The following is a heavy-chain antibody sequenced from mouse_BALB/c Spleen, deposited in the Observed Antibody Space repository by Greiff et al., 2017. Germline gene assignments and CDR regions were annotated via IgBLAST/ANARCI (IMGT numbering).Heavy chain of an antibody. CDR1: GYSFTGYF. J-gene: IGHJ2*01. CDR3: GRGYDYYLRDFAD. CDR2: INPYNGDT. D-gene: IGHD2-4*01. V-gene: IGHV1-37*01. Sequence: VQLKESGPELVKPGASVKISCKASGYSFTGYFMNWVKQSHGKSLEWIGRINPYNGDTFYNQKFKGKATLTVDKSSSTAHMELLSLTSEDSAVYYCGRGYDYYLRDFADWGQGTTLTVSA.